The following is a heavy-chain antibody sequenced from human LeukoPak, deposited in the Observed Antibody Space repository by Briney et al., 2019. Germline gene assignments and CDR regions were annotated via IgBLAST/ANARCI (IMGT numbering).Heavy chain of an antibody. J-gene: IGHJ4*02. CDR2: IIPIFGTT. CDR1: GGTFSNYA. Sequence: ASVKVSCKASGGTFSNYAISWVRQAPGQGLEWMGGIIPIFGTTNYAQKFQGRDTIIAQKLQGRITITADESTSTAYMELSSLRSEDTAVYYCARGPPDYYDSSGYEPVWRDWGQGTLVTVSS. CDR3: ARGPPDYYDSSGYEPVWRD. D-gene: IGHD3-22*01. V-gene: IGHV1-69*13.